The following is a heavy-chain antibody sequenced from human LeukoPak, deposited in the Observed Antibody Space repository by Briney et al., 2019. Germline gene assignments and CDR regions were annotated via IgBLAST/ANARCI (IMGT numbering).Heavy chain of an antibody. V-gene: IGHV3-33*01. D-gene: IGHD6-19*01. CDR1: GFTFSSYG. Sequence: PGRSLRLSCAASGFTFSSYGMHWVRQAPGKGLEWVAVIWYDGSNKYYADSVKGRFTISRDNSENTLYLQMNSLRAEDTAVYYCARDQDSSGWLDYWGQGTLVTVSS. CDR3: ARDQDSSGWLDY. CDR2: IWYDGSNK. J-gene: IGHJ4*02.